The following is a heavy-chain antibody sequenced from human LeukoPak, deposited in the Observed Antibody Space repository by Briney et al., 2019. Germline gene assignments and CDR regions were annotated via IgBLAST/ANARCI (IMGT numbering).Heavy chain of an antibody. CDR1: GGSISTTTNS. D-gene: IGHD6-19*01. CDR3: ARLVSIAVAPSFDY. J-gene: IGHJ4*02. V-gene: IGHV4-39*07. Sequence: SETLSLTCNVSGGSISTTTNSWGWAWIRQPPGKGLEWIGIIYYSGSTYHNPSLKSRVTISVDTSKNQFSLKLSSVTAADTAVYYCARLVSIAVAPSFDYWGQGTLVTVSS. CDR2: IYYSGST.